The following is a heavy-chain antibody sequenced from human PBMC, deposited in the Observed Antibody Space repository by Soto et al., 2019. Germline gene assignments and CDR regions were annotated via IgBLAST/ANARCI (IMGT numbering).Heavy chain of an antibody. Sequence: QVQLVQSGAEVKKPGSSVTVSCKASGGTFSNYAITWVRQAPGQGLDWLGRIIPIFGSANYAQKFQGRVTITADESTNTAYMELSSLRSDDTAVYYCAKDGGKDCYFGTWFDPWGQGTLVTVSS. J-gene: IGHJ5*02. CDR2: IIPIFGSA. CDR3: AKDGGKDCYFGTWFDP. V-gene: IGHV1-69*15. CDR1: GGTFSNYA. D-gene: IGHD2-21*01.